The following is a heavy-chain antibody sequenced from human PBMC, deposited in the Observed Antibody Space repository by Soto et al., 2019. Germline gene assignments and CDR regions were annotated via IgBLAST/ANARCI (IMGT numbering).Heavy chain of an antibody. CDR3: ARGRGAVAGDAFDI. CDR2: IYRDGYT. D-gene: IGHD6-19*01. Sequence: EVQLVESGGGLIQPGGSLRLSCAASGFTVSSNYMSWVRQAPGKGLEWVSVIYRDGYTYYADSVKGRFTISRDNSKYTLYLQMNSLRAEDTAVYYCARGRGAVAGDAFDIWGQGTMVTVSS. CDR1: GFTVSSNY. J-gene: IGHJ3*02. V-gene: IGHV3-53*01.